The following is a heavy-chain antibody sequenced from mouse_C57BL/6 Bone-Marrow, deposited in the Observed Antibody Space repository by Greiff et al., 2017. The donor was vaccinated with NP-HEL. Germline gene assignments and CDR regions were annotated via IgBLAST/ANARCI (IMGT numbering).Heavy chain of an antibody. J-gene: IGHJ1*03. CDR3: ARSLYDDFNWYFDV. CDR2: IYPGSGST. CDR1: GYTFTSYW. Sequence: QEQMQQPGAELVKPGASVKMSCKASGYTFTSYWITWVKQRPGQGLEWIGDIYPGSGSTNYNEKFKSKATLTVDTSSSTAYMQLSSLTSEDSAVYYCARSLYDDFNWYFDVWGTGTTVTVSS. V-gene: IGHV1-55*01. D-gene: IGHD2-3*01.